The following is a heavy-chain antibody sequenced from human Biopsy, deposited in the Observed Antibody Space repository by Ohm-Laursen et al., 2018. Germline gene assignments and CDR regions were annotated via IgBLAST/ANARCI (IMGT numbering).Heavy chain of an antibody. V-gene: IGHV4-34*08. Sequence: SDTLSLTCAVFGKTFSDYHGSWIRKPPGKGREGIGQINQAGTTNYNPSLKSRVSISADASKYEFSLRLTSVTAADTAVYLCGNEVHGRDYWGLGAQVTVSS. CDR2: INQAGTT. J-gene: IGHJ4*02. D-gene: IGHD2-15*01. CDR1: GKTFSDYH. CDR3: GNEVHGRDY.